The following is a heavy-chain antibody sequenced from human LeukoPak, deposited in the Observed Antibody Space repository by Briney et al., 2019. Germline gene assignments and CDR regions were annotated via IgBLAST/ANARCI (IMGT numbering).Heavy chain of an antibody. CDR1: GYTLTELS. Sequence: ASVKVSCKVSGYTLTELSMHWVRQAPGKGLEWMGGFDPEDGETIYAQKFQGRVTMTEDTSTDTAYMELSSLRSEDTAVYYCATRGSGYDSTLYGMDVWGKGTTVTVSS. V-gene: IGHV1-24*01. CDR3: ATRGSGYDSTLYGMDV. J-gene: IGHJ6*04. D-gene: IGHD5-12*01. CDR2: FDPEDGET.